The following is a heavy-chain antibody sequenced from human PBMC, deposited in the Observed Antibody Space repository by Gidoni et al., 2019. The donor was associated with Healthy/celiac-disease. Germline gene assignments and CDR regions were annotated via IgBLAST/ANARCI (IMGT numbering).Heavy chain of an antibody. CDR1: GFTFDAYA. V-gene: IGHV3-43D*03. J-gene: IGHJ4*02. CDR2: ISWDGGST. D-gene: IGHD6-19*01. CDR3: AKDISSSGSGYYFDY. Sequence: EVQLVESGGVVVQPGGSLRLSCAASGFTFDAYAMHWVRQAPGKGLEWVSLISWDGGSTYYADSVKGRFTISRDNSKNSLYLQMNSLRAEDTALYYCAKDISSSGSGYYFDYWGQGTLVTVSS.